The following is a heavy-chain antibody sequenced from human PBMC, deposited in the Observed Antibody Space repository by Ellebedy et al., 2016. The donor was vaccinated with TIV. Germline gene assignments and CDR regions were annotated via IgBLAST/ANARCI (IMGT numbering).Heavy chain of an antibody. V-gene: IGHV1-18*01. CDR2: ISPYNGNT. CDR3: TRDDRFSGSYYSAYFQY. D-gene: IGHD1-26*01. Sequence: ASVKVSCXASGYTFNNYGISWVRQAPGQGLEWMGWISPYNGNTDYAQKLQGRLTLTIDTSTSTVYMELRSLASDDTAVYFCTRDDRFSGSYYSAYFQYWGQGTLVTVSS. J-gene: IGHJ1*01. CDR1: GYTFNNYG.